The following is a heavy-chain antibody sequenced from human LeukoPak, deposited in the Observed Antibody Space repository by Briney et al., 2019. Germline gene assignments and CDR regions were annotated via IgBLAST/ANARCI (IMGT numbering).Heavy chain of an antibody. V-gene: IGHV3-9*01. CDR3: AKGDYYDSSGYSDDY. D-gene: IGHD3-22*01. CDR2: ISWNSGSI. Sequence: GGSLRLSCAASGFTFDDYAMHWVRQAPGKGLEWVSGISWNSGSIGYADSVKGRFTISRDNAKNSLYLQMNSLRAEDTALYYCAKGDYYDSSGYSDDYWGQGTLVTVSS. J-gene: IGHJ4*02. CDR1: GFTFDDYA.